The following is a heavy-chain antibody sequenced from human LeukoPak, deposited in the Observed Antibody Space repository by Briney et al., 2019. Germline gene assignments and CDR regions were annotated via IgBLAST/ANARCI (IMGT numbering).Heavy chain of an antibody. CDR1: GGSISSGGYY. CDR3: ARVVVGATTCYFVY. Sequence: SETLSLTCTVSGGSISSGGYYWSWIRQHPGKGLEWIGYIYYSGSTYFNPSLKSRVTISVDTSKNQFSLKLSSVTAADTAVYYCARVVVGATTCYFVYWGQGTLVTVSS. D-gene: IGHD1-26*01. V-gene: IGHV4-31*03. J-gene: IGHJ4*02. CDR2: IYYSGST.